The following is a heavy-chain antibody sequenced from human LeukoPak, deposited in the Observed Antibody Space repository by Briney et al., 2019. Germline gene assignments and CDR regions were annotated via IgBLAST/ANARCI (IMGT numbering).Heavy chain of an antibody. Sequence: SETLSLTCTVSGGSISSSSYYWGWLRQPPGKGLEWIGSIYYSGSTYYNPSRKSRVTISVDTSKNQFSLKLSSVTAADAAVYYCARDIWGTAMVDYWGQGTLVTLSS. CDR1: GGSISSSSYY. CDR3: ARDIWGTAMVDY. J-gene: IGHJ4*02. V-gene: IGHV4-39*07. CDR2: IYYSGST. D-gene: IGHD5-18*01.